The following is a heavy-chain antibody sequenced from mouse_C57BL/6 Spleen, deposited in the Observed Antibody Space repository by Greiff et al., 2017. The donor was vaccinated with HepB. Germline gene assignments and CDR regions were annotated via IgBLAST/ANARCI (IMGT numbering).Heavy chain of an antibody. CDR3: ARSAMVYSSWYFDV. V-gene: IGHV1-69*01. CDR2: IDPSDSYT. D-gene: IGHD2-12*01. J-gene: IGHJ1*03. Sequence: QVQLKQSGAELVMPGASVKLSCKASGYTFTSYWMHWVKQRPGQGLEWIGEIDPSDSYTNYNQKFKGKSTLTVDKSSSTAYMQLSSLTSEDSAVYYCARSAMVYSSWYFDVWGTGTTVTVSS. CDR1: GYTFTSYW.